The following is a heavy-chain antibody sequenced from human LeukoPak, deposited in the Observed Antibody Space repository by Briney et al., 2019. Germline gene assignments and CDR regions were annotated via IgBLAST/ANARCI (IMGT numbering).Heavy chain of an antibody. J-gene: IGHJ6*02. CDR1: GGSISGSNW. CDR3: ARGEQQLALDGYRYYGLDV. CDR2: ISHGDST. Sequence: SGTLSLTCAVSGGSISGSNWWSWVRQPPGKGLEWIGEISHGDSTNYTPSLKRRVSISVDKSKNEFSLKLRSVTAADTAMYYCARGEQQLALDGYRYYGLDVWGQGTTVTVSS. D-gene: IGHD6-13*01. V-gene: IGHV4-4*02.